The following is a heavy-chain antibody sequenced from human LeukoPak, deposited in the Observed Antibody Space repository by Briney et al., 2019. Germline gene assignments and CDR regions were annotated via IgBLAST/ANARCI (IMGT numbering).Heavy chain of an antibody. CDR2: IYYSGST. CDR3: ARLFLAIVVVTANPYYFDY. CDR1: GGSISSSSYY. J-gene: IGHJ4*02. D-gene: IGHD2-21*02. Sequence: PSETLSLTCTVSGGSISSSSYYWGWIRQPPGKGLEWIGSIYYSGSTYYNPSLKSRVTISVDTSKNQFSLKLSSVTAADTAVYYCARLFLAIVVVTANPYYFDYWGQGTLVTVSS. V-gene: IGHV4-39*01.